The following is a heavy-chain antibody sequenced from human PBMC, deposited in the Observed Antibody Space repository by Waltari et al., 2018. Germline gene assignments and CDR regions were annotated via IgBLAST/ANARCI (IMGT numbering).Heavy chain of an antibody. CDR3: ARKVVRNNFDY. V-gene: IGHV4-31*03. CDR1: GGSISRGGYY. D-gene: IGHD2-15*01. Sequence: QVQLQESGPGLVKPSQTLSLPCTVSGGSISRGGYYWSWSRQHPGKGMEGIGYIYYSGSTYYNPSLKSRVTISVDTSKNQFSLKLSSVTSADTAVYYCARKVVRNNFDYWGQGTLVTVSS. J-gene: IGHJ4*02. CDR2: IYYSGST.